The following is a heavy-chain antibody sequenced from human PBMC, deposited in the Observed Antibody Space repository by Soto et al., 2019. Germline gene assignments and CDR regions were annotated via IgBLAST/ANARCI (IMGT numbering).Heavy chain of an antibody. J-gene: IGHJ4*02. CDR1: GYTFTNYH. D-gene: IGHD1-26*01. V-gene: IGHV1-2*02. CDR3: ARSSGSYSDFDF. Sequence: QVQVVQSGAERTKPGASVKVSCTASGYTFTNYHIHWVRQAPGQGLEWLGWIDPNSGGTKYAQKFPGMVTVTRDTSISTAYMELNSLRSDDTAVYYCARSSGSYSDFDFWGQGNLVNVSS. CDR2: IDPNSGGT.